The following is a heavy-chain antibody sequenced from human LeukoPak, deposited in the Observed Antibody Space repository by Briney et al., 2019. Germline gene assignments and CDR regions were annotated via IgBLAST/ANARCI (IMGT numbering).Heavy chain of an antibody. D-gene: IGHD3-10*02. CDR2: ITGSSTSI. V-gene: IGHV3-21*01. CDR3: AELGITMIGGV. CDR1: GFSFSSHD. J-gene: IGHJ6*04. Sequence: NPGGSLRLSCATSGFSFSSHDMNWVRQAPGKGLEWVSFITGSSTSIEYADSVKGRFAISRDNAKNSLYLQMDSLRAEDTAVYYCAELGITMIGGVWGKGTTVTISS.